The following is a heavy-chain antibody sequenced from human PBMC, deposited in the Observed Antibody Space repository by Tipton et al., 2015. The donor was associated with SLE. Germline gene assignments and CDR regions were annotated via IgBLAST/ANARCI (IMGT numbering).Heavy chain of an antibody. Sequence: QLVQSGGGVVQPGRSLRLSCAASGFTFSSYAMHWVRQAPGKGLEWVSYIDDGGSTIYYADSVKGRFTISRDSAKNSLYLQMNSLRAEDTAVYYCASSEYNYGPLDYWGQGTPVTVSS. CDR2: IDDGGSTI. V-gene: IGHV3-48*03. D-gene: IGHD5-18*01. CDR1: GFTFSSYA. J-gene: IGHJ4*02. CDR3: ASSEYNYGPLDY.